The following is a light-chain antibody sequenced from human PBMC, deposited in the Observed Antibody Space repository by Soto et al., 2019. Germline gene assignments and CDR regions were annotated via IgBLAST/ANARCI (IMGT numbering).Light chain of an antibody. CDR3: QKYNSAPFT. J-gene: IGKJ3*01. CDR1: QAFRIS. Sequence: DIQMTHSPSSRSASVGDRVTITCLRGQAFRISLAGYQQKPGKIPNLLIYPASTLQSGVPSRFSGSGAGTDFTLTISRLQPEDGATYYCQKYNSAPFTFGPGTKVGLK. CDR2: PAS. V-gene: IGKV1-27*01.